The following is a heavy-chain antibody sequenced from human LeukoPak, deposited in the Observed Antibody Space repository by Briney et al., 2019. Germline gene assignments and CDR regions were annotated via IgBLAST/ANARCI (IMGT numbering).Heavy chain of an antibody. CDR3: AREYYYDSSGLDY. J-gene: IGHJ4*02. D-gene: IGHD3-22*01. Sequence: SVKVSCKASGGTFSSYAISWVRQAPGQGLEWMGGIIPIFGTANYAQKLQGRVTMTTDTSTSTAYMELRSLRSDDTAVYYCAREYYYDSSGLDYWGQGTLVTVSS. CDR1: GGTFSSYA. CDR2: IIPIFGTA. V-gene: IGHV1-69*05.